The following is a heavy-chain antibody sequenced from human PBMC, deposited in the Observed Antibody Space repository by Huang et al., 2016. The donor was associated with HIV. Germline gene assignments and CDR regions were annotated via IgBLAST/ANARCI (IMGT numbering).Heavy chain of an antibody. CDR3: AHIGDIFAAYSPEYFDY. D-gene: IGHD2-15*01. Sequence: QITLKESGPTLVKPTQTLTLACTFSGFSLNTSGVGVAWIRQPPGKALEWLALIYWDDDKRYRPSLKSRLTIAKDPSNSQGVLTMTNMDPVDTASYFCAHIGDIFAAYSPEYFDYWGQGALVTVSS. J-gene: IGHJ4*02. V-gene: IGHV2-5*02. CDR2: IYWDDDK. CDR1: GFSLNTSGVG.